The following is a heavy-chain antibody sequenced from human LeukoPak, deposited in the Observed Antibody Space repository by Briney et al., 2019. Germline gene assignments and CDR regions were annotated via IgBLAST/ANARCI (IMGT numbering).Heavy chain of an antibody. D-gene: IGHD2-2*01. Sequence: GGSLRRSCAASGFTFSNAWMSWVRQAPGKGLEWVGRIKSKTDGGTTDYAAPVKGRFTISRDDSKNTLYLQMNSLKTEDTAVYYCTTGVPAALLDAFDIWGQGTMVTVSS. V-gene: IGHV3-15*01. J-gene: IGHJ3*02. CDR1: GFTFSNAW. CDR3: TTGVPAALLDAFDI. CDR2: IKSKTDGGTT.